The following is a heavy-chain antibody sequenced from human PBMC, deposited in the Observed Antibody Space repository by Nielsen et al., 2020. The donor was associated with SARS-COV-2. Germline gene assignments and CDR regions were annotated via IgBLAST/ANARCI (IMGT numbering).Heavy chain of an antibody. CDR3: AKDIAAHPLLAHDYGDRGVY. V-gene: IGHV3-9*01. Sequence: SLKISCAASGFTFDDYAMHWVRQAPGKGLEWVSGISWNSGSIGYADSVKGRFTISRDNAKNSLYLQMNSLRAEDTALYYCAKDIAAHPLLAHDYGDRGVYWGQGTLVTVSS. J-gene: IGHJ4*02. CDR2: ISWNSGSI. D-gene: IGHD4-17*01. CDR1: GFTFDDYA.